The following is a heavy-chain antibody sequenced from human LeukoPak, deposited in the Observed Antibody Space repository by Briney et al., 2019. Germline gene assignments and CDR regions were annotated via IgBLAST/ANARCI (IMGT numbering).Heavy chain of an antibody. CDR3: ARPFYYDSNGGEGMDV. CDR2: ITTSGTYI. Sequence: GGSLRLSCAASGFTFTRFNMNWVRQARGKGLELVSSITTSGTYIYYADSVKGRFTISRDNAKNSLYLQMNSLRVEDTAVYYCARPFYYDSNGGEGMDVWGQGTTVTVSS. D-gene: IGHD3-22*01. J-gene: IGHJ6*02. CDR1: GFTFTRFN. V-gene: IGHV3-21*06.